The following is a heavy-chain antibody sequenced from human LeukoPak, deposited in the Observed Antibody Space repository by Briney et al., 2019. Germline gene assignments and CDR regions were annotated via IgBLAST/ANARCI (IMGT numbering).Heavy chain of an antibody. CDR2: IKTTADGGPT. CDR3: TTNDAFDI. CDR1: GFTFRNAW. Sequence: GGSLRLSCAASGFTFRNAWMNWVRQVPGKGLEWVGRIKTTADGGPTDYAAPVKGRFTISRDDSKNMLYLQLNSLKTEDTAVYYCTTNDAFDIWDQGIMVTVSS. V-gene: IGHV3-15*01. J-gene: IGHJ3*02.